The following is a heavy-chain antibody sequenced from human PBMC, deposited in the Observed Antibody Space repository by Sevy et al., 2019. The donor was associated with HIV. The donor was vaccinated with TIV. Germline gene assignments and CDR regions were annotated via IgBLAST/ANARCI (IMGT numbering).Heavy chain of an antibody. CDR2: ISVNGGST. Sequence: GGSLRLSCVASGFTLSNYAMTRVRQAPGKGLEWVSMISVNGGSTHYADSVKGRFTISRANSQNTLFLQIGSLRAADTAVYYCAKARTAVTGIDFFDLWGQGTLVTVSS. D-gene: IGHD6-19*01. CDR1: GFTLSNYA. V-gene: IGHV3-23*01. J-gene: IGHJ5*02. CDR3: AKARTAVTGIDFFDL.